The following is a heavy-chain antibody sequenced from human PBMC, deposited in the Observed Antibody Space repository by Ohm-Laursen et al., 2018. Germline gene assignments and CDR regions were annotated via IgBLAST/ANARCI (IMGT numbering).Heavy chain of an antibody. CDR1: GGSISSYY. J-gene: IGHJ6*02. Sequence: SETLSLTCIVSGGSISSYYWSWIRQPPGKGLEWIGYIYYSGSTNYNPSLKSRVTISVDTSKNQFSLKLSSVTATDTAVYYCARDRGYSYVYYGMDVWGQGTTVTVSS. CDR2: IYYSGST. CDR3: ARDRGYSYVYYGMDV. V-gene: IGHV4-59*01. D-gene: IGHD5-18*01.